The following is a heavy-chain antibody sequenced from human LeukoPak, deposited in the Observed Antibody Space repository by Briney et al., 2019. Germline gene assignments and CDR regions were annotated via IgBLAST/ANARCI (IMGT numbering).Heavy chain of an antibody. CDR1: GGTFSSYA. Sequence: SVKVSCKASGGTFSSYAISWVRQAPGQGLEWMGGIIPIFGTANFAQKLQGRVTMTTDTSTSTAYMELRSLRSDDTAVYYCATTPGEDYYDSSGYFDYWGQGTLVTVSS. V-gene: IGHV1-69*05. J-gene: IGHJ4*02. CDR2: IIPIFGTA. D-gene: IGHD3-22*01. CDR3: ATTPGEDYYDSSGYFDY.